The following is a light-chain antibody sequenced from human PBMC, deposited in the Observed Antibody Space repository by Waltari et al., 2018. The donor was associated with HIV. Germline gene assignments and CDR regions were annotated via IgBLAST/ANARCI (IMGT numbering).Light chain of an antibody. CDR2: RNN. Sequence: QSVLTQPPSASGTPGQRVTISCSGSSSNIGSNYVYWYQHLPGTAPKLLIYRNNQRPSGVPDRFSGSKSGTSASLAIIGLRSEDEADYYCAAWDDSLLFGGGTKLTVL. CDR1: SSNIGSNY. J-gene: IGLJ2*01. CDR3: AAWDDSLL. V-gene: IGLV1-47*01.